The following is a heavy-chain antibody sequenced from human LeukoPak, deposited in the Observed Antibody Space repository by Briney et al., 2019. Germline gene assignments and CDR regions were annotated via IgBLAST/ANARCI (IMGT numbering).Heavy chain of an antibody. D-gene: IGHD3-22*01. V-gene: IGHV3-21*04. CDR2: ISSSTSYI. Sequence: GGSLRLSRAASGFTFSSYSMNWIRQAPGKGLEWVSSISSSTSYIYYADSVKGRFTISKDNAKNSLYLQMNSLRAEDTAVYYCARDRLTEVVTNYYYYYGMDVWGQGTTVTVSS. CDR3: ARDRLTEVVTNYYYYYGMDV. J-gene: IGHJ6*02. CDR1: GFTFSSYS.